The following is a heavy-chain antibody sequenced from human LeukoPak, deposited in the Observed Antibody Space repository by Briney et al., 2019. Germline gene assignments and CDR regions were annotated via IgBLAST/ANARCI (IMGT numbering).Heavy chain of an antibody. D-gene: IGHD5-12*01. CDR2: IYYSGST. J-gene: IGHJ3*02. CDR1: GGSISSYY. Sequence: SETLSLTCTVSGGSISSYYWSWIRRPPGKGLEWIGYIYYSGSTNYNPSLKSRVTISVDTSKNQFSLKLSSVAAADTAVYYCARDYSVDNDAFDIWGQGTMVTVSS. V-gene: IGHV4-59*01. CDR3: ARDYSVDNDAFDI.